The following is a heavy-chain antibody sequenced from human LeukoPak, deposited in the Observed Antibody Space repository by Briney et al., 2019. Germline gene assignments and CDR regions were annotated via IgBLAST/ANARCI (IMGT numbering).Heavy chain of an antibody. CDR3: ARATPYFDY. CDR2: INLNSGVT. V-gene: IGHV1-2*02. J-gene: IGHJ4*02. Sequence: ASVKVSCKASGYTFTGYYMHWVRQAPGQALDWMGWINLNSGVTNYAQKFQGRVTMTRDTSISTAYMELSRLRSDDAAVYYCARATPYFDYWGQGTLVTVSS. CDR1: GYTFTGYY.